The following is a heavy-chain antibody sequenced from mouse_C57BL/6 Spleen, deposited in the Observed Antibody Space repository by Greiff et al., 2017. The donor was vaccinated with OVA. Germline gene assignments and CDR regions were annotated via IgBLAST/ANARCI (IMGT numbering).Heavy chain of an antibody. V-gene: IGHV3-6*01. J-gene: IGHJ2*01. CDR2: ISYDGSN. D-gene: IGHD2-4*01. Sequence: DVKLQESGPGLVKPSQSLSLTCSVTGYSITSGYYWNWIRQFPGNKLEWMGYISYDGSNNYNPSLKNRISITRDTSKNQFFLKLNSVTTEDTATYYCAREGGYDYVYFDYWGQGTTLTVSS. CDR3: AREGGYDYVYFDY. CDR1: GYSITSGYY.